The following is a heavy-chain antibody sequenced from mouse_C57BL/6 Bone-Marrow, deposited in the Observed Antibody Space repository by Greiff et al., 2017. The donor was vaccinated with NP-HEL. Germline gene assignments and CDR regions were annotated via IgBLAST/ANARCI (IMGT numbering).Heavy chain of an antibody. CDR2: IYPGGGYT. V-gene: IGHV1-63*01. CDR1: GYTFTNYW. J-gene: IGHJ2*01. Sequence: QVQLQQSGAELVRPGTSVKMSCKASGYTFTNYWIGWAKPRPGHGLEWIGDIYPGGGYTNYNEKFKGKATLTADKSSSTAYMQFSSLTSEDSAIYYCARELGRGFDYWGQGTTLTVSS. D-gene: IGHD4-1*01. CDR3: ARELGRGFDY.